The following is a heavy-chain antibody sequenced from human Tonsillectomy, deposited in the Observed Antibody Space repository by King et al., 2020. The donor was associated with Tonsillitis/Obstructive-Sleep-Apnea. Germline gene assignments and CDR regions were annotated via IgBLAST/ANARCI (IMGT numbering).Heavy chain of an antibody. CDR3: ARETSLRNYGPLRPVYFDY. J-gene: IGHJ4*02. Sequence: VQLQESGPGLVKPSETLSLTCTVSGGSISSYYWSWIRQPPGKGLEWIGYIYYSGSTNYNPSLKSRVTISVDTSKNQFSLKLSSVTAADTAVYYCARETSLRNYGPLRPVYFDYWGQGTLVTVSS. CDR2: IYYSGST. V-gene: IGHV4-59*01. CDR1: GGSISSYY. D-gene: IGHD4-11*01.